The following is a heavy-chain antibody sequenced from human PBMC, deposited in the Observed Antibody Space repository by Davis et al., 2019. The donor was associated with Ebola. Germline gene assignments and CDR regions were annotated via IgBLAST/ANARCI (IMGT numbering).Heavy chain of an antibody. D-gene: IGHD3-22*01. J-gene: IGHJ5*02. CDR1: GFTFSSYS. V-gene: IGHV3-21*01. CDR3: ARAFYDSSGYHWFDP. CDR2: ISSSSSYI. Sequence: GGSLRLSCAASGFTFSSYSMNWVRQAPGKGLEWVSSISSSSSYIYYADSVKGRFTISRDNAKNSLYLQMNSLRAEDTAIYYCARAFYDSSGYHWFDPWGQGTLVTVSS.